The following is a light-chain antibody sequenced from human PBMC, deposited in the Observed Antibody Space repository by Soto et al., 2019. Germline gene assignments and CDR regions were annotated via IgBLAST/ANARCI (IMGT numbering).Light chain of an antibody. V-gene: IGLV1-40*01. CDR3: QSYDSSLSAWV. Sequence: QSVLTQPPSVSGAPGQRVTISCTGSSSNIGAGYYVHWYQQLPGKAPKLLIYGNSNRPSGVPDRFSGSKSGTSASLAITGLLAEEEADYYCQSYDSSLSAWVFGGGTKLTVL. CDR1: SSNIGAGYY. J-gene: IGLJ3*02. CDR2: GNS.